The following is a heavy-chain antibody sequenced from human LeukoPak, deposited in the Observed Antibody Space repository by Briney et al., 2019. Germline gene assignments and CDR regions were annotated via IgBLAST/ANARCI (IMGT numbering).Heavy chain of an antibody. CDR1: GGTFSSYT. J-gene: IGHJ4*02. D-gene: IGHD3-3*01. V-gene: IGHV1-69*04. Sequence: EASVEVSCKASGGTFSSYTISWVRQAPGQGLEWMGRIIPILGIANYAQKFQGRVTITADKSTSTAYMELSSLRSEDTAVYYCARESPIYYFDYWGQGTLVTVSS. CDR3: ARESPIYYFDY. CDR2: IIPILGIA.